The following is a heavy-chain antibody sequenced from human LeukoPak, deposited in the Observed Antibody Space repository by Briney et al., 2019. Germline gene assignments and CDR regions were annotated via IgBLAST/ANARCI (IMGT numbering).Heavy chain of an antibody. D-gene: IGHD4-11*01. V-gene: IGHV1-69*13. CDR3: ARGLHTNAFDI. J-gene: IGHJ3*02. CDR2: IIPIFGTA. CDR1: GYTLTSYY. Sequence: SVKVSCKASGYTLTSYYMHWVRQAPGQGLEWMGGIIPIFGTANYAQKFQGRVTITADESTSTAYMELSSLRSEDTAVYYCARGLHTNAFDIWGQGTMVTVSS.